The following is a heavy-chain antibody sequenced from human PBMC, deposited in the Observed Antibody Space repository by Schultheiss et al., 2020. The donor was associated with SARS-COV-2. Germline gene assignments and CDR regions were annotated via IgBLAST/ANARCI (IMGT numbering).Heavy chain of an antibody. Sequence: SETLSLTCTVSGGSISSGGYYWSWIRQHPGKGLEWIGYIYYSGSTYYNPSLKSRVTISVDTSKNQFSLKLSSVTAADTAVYYCASTLGPYCSSTSCYDRGDVWGKGTTVTVSS. CDR1: GGSISSGGYY. CDR3: ASTLGPYCSSTSCYDRGDV. CDR2: IYYSGST. D-gene: IGHD2-2*01. J-gene: IGHJ6*04. V-gene: IGHV4-31*03.